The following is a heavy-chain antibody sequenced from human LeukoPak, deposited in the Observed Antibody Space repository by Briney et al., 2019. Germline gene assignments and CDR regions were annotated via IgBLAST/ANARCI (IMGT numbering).Heavy chain of an antibody. CDR1: GGTFSSYA. CDR3: AARPGCSSTSCYVVY. D-gene: IGHD2-2*01. CDR2: IIPIFGTA. J-gene: IGHJ4*02. V-gene: IGHV1-69*13. Sequence: SVMVSCKASGGTFSSYAISWVRQAPGQGLEWMGGIIPIFGTANYAQKFQGRVTITADESTSTAYMELSSLRSEDTAVYYCAARPGCSSTSCYVVYWGQGTLVTVSS.